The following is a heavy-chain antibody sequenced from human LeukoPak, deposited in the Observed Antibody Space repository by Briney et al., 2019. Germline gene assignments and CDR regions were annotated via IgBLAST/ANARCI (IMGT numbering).Heavy chain of an antibody. Sequence: GGSLRLSCAASGFTFSSYDMHWVRQAPGKGLEWVAFIRYDGSNKYYADSVKGRFTISRDNSKNTLYLQMNSLRAEDTAVYYCASIVVVAADAKNDYWGQGTLVTVSS. J-gene: IGHJ4*02. CDR1: GFTFSSYD. V-gene: IGHV3-30*02. CDR2: IRYDGSNK. D-gene: IGHD2-15*01. CDR3: ASIVVVAADAKNDY.